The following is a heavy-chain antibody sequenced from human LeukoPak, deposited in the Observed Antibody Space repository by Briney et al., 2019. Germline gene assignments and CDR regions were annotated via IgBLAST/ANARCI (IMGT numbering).Heavy chain of an antibody. J-gene: IGHJ4*02. V-gene: IGHV3-33*03. CDR2: IWHDGSAE. Sequence: QTGGPLRLSCEAPGFIFSSYGMYGVRQAPGKGLEWVAVIWHDGSAEFYADSVKGRFTISRDDSKNTVYLQMNSLRVEDTALYYCAKDSRGDWSGYFDYWGQGILVTVSS. CDR3: AKDSRGDWSGYFDY. CDR1: GFIFSSYG. D-gene: IGHD2-21*02.